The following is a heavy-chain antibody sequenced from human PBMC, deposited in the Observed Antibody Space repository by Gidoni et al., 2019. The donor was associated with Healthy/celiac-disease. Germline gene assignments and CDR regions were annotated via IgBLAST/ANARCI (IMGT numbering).Heavy chain of an antibody. CDR2: INPNSGGT. D-gene: IGHD3-22*01. CDR1: GYTFTGYY. J-gene: IGHJ4*02. Sequence: QVQLEQSGAEVKKPGASVKVSCKASGYTFTGYYMHWVRQAPGQGLEWMGWINPNSGGTNYAQKFQGWVTMTRDTSISTAYMELSRLRSDDTAVYYCARASHDYYDSSGYFIDYWGQGTLVTVSS. V-gene: IGHV1-2*04. CDR3: ARASHDYYDSSGYFIDY.